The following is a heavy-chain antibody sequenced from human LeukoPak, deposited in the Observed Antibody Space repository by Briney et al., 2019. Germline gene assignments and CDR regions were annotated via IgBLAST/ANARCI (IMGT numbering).Heavy chain of an antibody. CDR1: GGSISSHY. D-gene: IGHD4-17*01. V-gene: IGHV4-59*11. CDR3: ARYGGSATVTLGVFDY. CDR2: IYYSGST. Sequence: SETLSLTCTVSGGSISSHYWSWIRQPPGKGLEWIGYIYYSGSTNYNPSLKSRVTISVDTFKNQFSLKLSSVTAADTAVYYCARYGGSATVTLGVFDYWGQGTLVTVSS. J-gene: IGHJ4*02.